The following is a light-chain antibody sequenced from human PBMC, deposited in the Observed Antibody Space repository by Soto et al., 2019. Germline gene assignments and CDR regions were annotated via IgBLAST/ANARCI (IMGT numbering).Light chain of an antibody. CDR1: QNIDNY. V-gene: IGKV1-39*01. CDR2: AAS. J-gene: IGKJ2*03. Sequence: DIQMTQSPSSLSASVGDRVTITCLSSQNIDNYVNWYQQKPGKAPNLLIYAASSLQSGVPSRFAGSGSGTHFTLTISTLQPEDVGTYFCQQSLSTPIYSFGQGTKVDIK. CDR3: QQSLSTPIYS.